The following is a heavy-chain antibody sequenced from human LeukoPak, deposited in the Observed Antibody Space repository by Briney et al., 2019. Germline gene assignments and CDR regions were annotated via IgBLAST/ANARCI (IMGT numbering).Heavy chain of an antibody. CDR2: IIPIFGTA. D-gene: IGHD5-24*01. V-gene: IGHV1-69*05. CDR3: ATEMATTDFIYDAFDI. CDR1: GGTFSSYA. Sequence: ASVKVPCKASGGTFSSYAISWVRQAPGQGLEWMGGIIPIFGTANYAQKFQGRVTITTDESTSTAYMELSSLRSEDTAVYYCATEMATTDFIYDAFDIWGQGTMVTVSS. J-gene: IGHJ3*02.